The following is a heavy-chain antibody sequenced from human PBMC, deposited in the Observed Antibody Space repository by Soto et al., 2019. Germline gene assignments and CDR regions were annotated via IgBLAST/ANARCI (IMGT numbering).Heavy chain of an antibody. CDR2: VNLILSMS. D-gene: IGHD3-10*01. Sequence: QVQLVQSGAELKKPGSSVKVSCKASGDTFSFYTINWLRQAPGLGLEWMGRVNLILSMSNYAQKFQGRVTMTADKSTSTAYMELRSLSSEDTAFYYCATCYGSGYRAFDYWGQGALFTVSS. V-gene: IGHV1-69*02. J-gene: IGHJ4*02. CDR3: ATCYGSGYRAFDY. CDR1: GDTFSFYT.